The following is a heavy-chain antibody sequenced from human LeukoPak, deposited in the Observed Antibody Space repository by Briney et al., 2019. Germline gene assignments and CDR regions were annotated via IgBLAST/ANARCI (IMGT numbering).Heavy chain of an antibody. J-gene: IGHJ6*03. CDR1: GFTFSSYG. V-gene: IGHV3-23*01. D-gene: IGHD6-13*01. CDR2: ISGSGGST. Sequence: GGSLRLSCAASGFTFSSYGMSWVRQAPGKGLEWVSAISGSGGSTYYADSVKGRFTISRDNSKNTLYLQMNSLRAEDTAVYYCTTAGYSSSWYLLGYYYYMDVWGKGTTVTISS. CDR3: TTAGYSSSWYLLGYYYYMDV.